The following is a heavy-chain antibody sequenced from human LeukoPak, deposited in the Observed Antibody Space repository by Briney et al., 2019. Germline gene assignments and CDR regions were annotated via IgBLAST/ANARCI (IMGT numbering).Heavy chain of an antibody. CDR1: GFTFSSYA. J-gene: IGHJ4*02. D-gene: IGHD3-10*01. V-gene: IGHV3-23*01. CDR3: AKGSTEFGETDFDY. CDR2: ISGSGGST. Sequence: GGSLRLSCAASGFTFSSYAMSWVGKAPGKGLEWVSAISGSGGSTYYADSVKGRFTISRDNSKNTLYLQMNSLRAEDTAVYYCAKGSTEFGETDFDYWGQGTLVTVSS.